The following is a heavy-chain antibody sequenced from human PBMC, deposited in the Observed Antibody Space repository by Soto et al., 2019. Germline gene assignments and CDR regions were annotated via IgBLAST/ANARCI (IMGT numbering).Heavy chain of an antibody. Sequence: GGSLRLSCAASGFTFSNSAMSWVCQAPGKGLDWVSSISDSGVSTYYADSVKGRFTISRDNSKSTLYLQMNSLRAEDTAVYYCAKQPASIRTFDYWGQGALVTVSS. V-gene: IGHV3-23*01. CDR1: GFTFSNSA. J-gene: IGHJ4*02. D-gene: IGHD2-2*01. CDR2: ISDSGVST. CDR3: AKQPASIRTFDY.